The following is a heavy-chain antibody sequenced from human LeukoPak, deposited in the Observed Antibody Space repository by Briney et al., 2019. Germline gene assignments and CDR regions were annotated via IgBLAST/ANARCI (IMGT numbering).Heavy chain of an antibody. D-gene: IGHD3-16*01. CDR1: GFTFSSYE. Sequence: GGSLRLSCAASGFTFSSYEMNWVRQAPGKGLEWVSYISSSGSTIYYADSVKGRFTISRDNAKNSLYLQMNSLRAEDTALYYCAKDGLGGRPFDYWGQGTLVTVSS. V-gene: IGHV3-48*03. J-gene: IGHJ4*02. CDR3: AKDGLGGRPFDY. CDR2: ISSSGSTI.